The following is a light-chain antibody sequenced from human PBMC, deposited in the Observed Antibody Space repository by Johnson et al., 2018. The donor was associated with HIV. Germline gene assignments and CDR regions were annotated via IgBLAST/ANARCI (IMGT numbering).Light chain of an antibody. CDR2: ESN. J-gene: IGLJ1*01. V-gene: IGLV1-51*02. CDR3: GTWDSSLSAVP. CDR1: SSNIGINY. Sequence: QAVLTQPPSVSAAPGQKVTISCSGSSSNIGINYVSWYQQLPGTAPKLLIYESNKRPSGIPDRFSGSKSGTSATLGITGLQTGDEADYYCGTWDSSLSAVPFGTGTKVTVL.